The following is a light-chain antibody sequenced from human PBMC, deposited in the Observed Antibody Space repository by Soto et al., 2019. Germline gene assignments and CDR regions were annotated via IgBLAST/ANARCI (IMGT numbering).Light chain of an antibody. J-gene: IGLJ3*02. CDR3: QVWDSSSDRV. CDR1: DMGTKS. Sequence: SYELTQPPSVSVAPGQTARITCEGNDMGTKSVSWFQQKAGQAPVLVVYDDSDRPSVIPERFSGSDSGNTATLTISRVEAGDEADYYCQVWDSSSDRVFGGGTKLTVL. CDR2: DDS. V-gene: IGLV3-21*02.